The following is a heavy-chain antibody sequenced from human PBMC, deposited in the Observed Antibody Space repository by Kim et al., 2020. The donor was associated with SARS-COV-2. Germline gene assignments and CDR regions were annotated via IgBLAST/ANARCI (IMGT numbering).Heavy chain of an antibody. V-gene: IGHV3-15*01. D-gene: IGHD3-22*01. CDR3: TTDRTGGYYGEVAY. Sequence: AAPVKGRITISRDDSKNTVDLQMNSLRTEDTAVYYCTTDRTGGYYGEVAYWGQGTLVTVSS. J-gene: IGHJ4*02.